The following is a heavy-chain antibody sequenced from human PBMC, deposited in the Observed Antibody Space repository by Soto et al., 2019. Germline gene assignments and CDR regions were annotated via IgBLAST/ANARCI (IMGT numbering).Heavy chain of an antibody. V-gene: IGHV3-21*01. CDR2: ISSSGSYI. CDR1: GFTFSSYS. Sequence: EVQLVESGGGLIKTGGSLRLSCAASGFTFSSYSMNWVRQAPGKGLEWVSSISSSGSYIYYPDSVKGRFTISRDNAKNSLYLQMNSLRAEDTAVYYCARAKYYYDSHTGGWFDPWGQGTLVTVSS. J-gene: IGHJ5*02. CDR3: ARAKYYYDSHTGGWFDP. D-gene: IGHD3-22*01.